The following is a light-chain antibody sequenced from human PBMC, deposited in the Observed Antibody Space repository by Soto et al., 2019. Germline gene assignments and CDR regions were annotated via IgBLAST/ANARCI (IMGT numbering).Light chain of an antibody. CDR3: QVWDSSSDPWV. CDR2: DDS. V-gene: IGLV3-21*02. Sequence: SYELTQPPSVSVAPGQTARITCGENNIGSKSVRWYQQKPGQAPVLVVYDDSDRPSGIPERFSGSNSGNTATLTISRVEAGDEADYYCQVWDSSSDPWVFGGGTKLTVL. CDR1: NIGSKS. J-gene: IGLJ3*02.